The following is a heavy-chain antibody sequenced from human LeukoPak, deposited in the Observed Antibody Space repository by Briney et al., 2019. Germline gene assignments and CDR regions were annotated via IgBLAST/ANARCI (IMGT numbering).Heavy chain of an antibody. V-gene: IGHV1-69*05. CDR3: ASAPCSGGSCYSYGYSQH. J-gene: IGHJ1*01. Sequence: SVKVSCKASGGTFSSYAISWVRQAPGQGLEWMGRIIPIFGTANYAQKFQGRVTITTEESTSTAYMELSSLRSEDTAVYYCASAPCSGGSCYSYGYSQHWGQGTLVTVSS. CDR2: IIPIFGTA. CDR1: GGTFSSYA. D-gene: IGHD2-15*01.